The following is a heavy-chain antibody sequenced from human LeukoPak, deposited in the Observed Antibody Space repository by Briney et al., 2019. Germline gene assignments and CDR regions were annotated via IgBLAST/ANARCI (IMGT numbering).Heavy chain of an antibody. CDR3: ATSTVTTMGHY. CDR2: IYYSGST. D-gene: IGHD4-17*01. J-gene: IGHJ4*02. CDR1: GGSISSYY. Sequence: SETLSLTCTVSGGSISSYYWSWIRQPPGKGLERIGYIYYSGSTNYNPSLKSRVTISVDTSKNQFSLKLSSVTAADTAVYYCATSTVTTMGHYWGQGTLVTVSS. V-gene: IGHV4-59*12.